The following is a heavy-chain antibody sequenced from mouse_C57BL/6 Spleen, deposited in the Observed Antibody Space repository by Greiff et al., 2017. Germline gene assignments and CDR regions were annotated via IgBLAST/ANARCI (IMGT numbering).Heavy chain of an antibody. CDR2: IDPSDSYT. Sequence: QVQLKQPGAELVMPGASVKLSCKASGYTFTSYWMHWVKQRPGQGLEWIGEIDPSDSYTNYNQKFKGKSTLTVDKSSSTAYMQLSSLTSEDSAVYYCARREGLRLAYWGQGTLVTVSA. V-gene: IGHV1-69*01. CDR1: GYTFTSYW. J-gene: IGHJ3*01. D-gene: IGHD2-4*01. CDR3: ARREGLRLAY.